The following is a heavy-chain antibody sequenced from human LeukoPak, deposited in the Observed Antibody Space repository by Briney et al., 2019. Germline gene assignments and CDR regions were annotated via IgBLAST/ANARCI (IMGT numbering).Heavy chain of an antibody. Sequence: GASVKVSCKASGGTFSSYAISWVRQAPGQGLEWMGGIIPIFGTANYAQKFQGRVTITADESTSTAYMELSSLRSEDTAVYYCAGRTTVTHYYYYYMDVWGKGTTVTVSS. CDR3: AGRTTVTHYYYYYMDV. V-gene: IGHV1-69*13. J-gene: IGHJ6*03. CDR2: IIPIFGTA. D-gene: IGHD4-17*01. CDR1: GGTFSSYA.